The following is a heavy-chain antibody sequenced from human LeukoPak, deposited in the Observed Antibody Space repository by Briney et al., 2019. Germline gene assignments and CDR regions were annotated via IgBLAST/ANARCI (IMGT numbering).Heavy chain of an antibody. CDR3: ARRRARRGSGWSSFDAFDI. J-gene: IGHJ3*02. Sequence: ASVKVSCKASGYTFTSYDINWVRQAPGQGLEWMGWMNPNSGNTGYAQKFQGRVTMTRNTSISTAYMELSSLRSEDTAVYYCARRRARRGSGWSSFDAFDIWGQGTMVTVSS. CDR1: GYTFTSYD. V-gene: IGHV1-8*01. D-gene: IGHD6-19*01. CDR2: MNPNSGNT.